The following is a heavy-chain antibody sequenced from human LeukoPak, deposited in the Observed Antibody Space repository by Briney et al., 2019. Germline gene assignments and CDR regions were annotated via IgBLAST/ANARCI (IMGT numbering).Heavy chain of an antibody. J-gene: IGHJ6*02. Sequence: GGSLRLSCAASGFTFSSYGMSWVRQAPGKGLEWVSVIYSGGSTYYADSVKGRFTISRDNSKNTLYLQMNSLRAEDTAVYYCAREIVGATGYYYYGMDVWGQGTTVTVSS. CDR2: IYSGGST. CDR3: AREIVGATGYYYYGMDV. D-gene: IGHD1-26*01. CDR1: GFTFSSYG. V-gene: IGHV3-66*01.